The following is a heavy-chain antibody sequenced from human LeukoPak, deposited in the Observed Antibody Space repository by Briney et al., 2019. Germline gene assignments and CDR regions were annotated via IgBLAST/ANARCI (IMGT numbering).Heavy chain of an antibody. CDR2: IYPGDSDT. CDR1: XYSXXXYW. D-gene: IGHD5-18*01. J-gene: IGHJ4*02. CDR3: ARHGEGGYSYGLPLY. Sequence: XGXXYSXXXYWIGWVRQMPGKGMEWMGIIYPGDSDTRYSPSFQGQVTISADKSMSTAYQQWSSMEASDTAMYYCARHGEGGYSYGLPLYWGQGTLVTVSS. V-gene: IGHV5-51*01.